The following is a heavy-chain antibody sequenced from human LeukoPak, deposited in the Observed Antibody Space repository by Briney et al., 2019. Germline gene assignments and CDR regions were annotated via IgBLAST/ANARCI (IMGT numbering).Heavy chain of an antibody. V-gene: IGHV3-74*01. J-gene: IGHJ4*02. D-gene: IGHD3-10*01. Sequence: GGSLRLSCAASGLTLSSYWMHWVRQAPGKGLVWVSRINSDGSSTRYADSVKGRFTISRDNAKNTLYLQMNSLRAEDTAVYYCAELTSMVEQYWGQGTLATVSS. CDR2: INSDGSST. CDR3: AELTSMVEQY. CDR1: GLTLSSYW.